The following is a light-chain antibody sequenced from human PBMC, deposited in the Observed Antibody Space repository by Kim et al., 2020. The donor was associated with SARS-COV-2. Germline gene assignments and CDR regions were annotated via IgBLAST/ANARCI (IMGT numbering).Light chain of an antibody. J-gene: IGKJ4*01. CDR1: QDINNY. CDR2: AAS. Sequence: DIQMIQSQSSVFASVGDRVTITCRASQDINNYLAWLQQRPGKAPKSLIYAASSLESGVPSRFSGSASATEFTLTIDILQPEDFATYYCQQYSTYPLTFGGGTKVDIK. V-gene: IGKV1-16*01. CDR3: QQYSTYPLT.